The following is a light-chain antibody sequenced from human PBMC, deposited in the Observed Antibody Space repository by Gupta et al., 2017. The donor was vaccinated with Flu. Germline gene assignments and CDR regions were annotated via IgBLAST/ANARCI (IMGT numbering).Light chain of an antibody. CDR2: GAS. J-gene: IGKJ1*01. V-gene: IGKV3-15*01. CDR1: QSVSSN. Sequence: ELVMTQPPPTLSVSPGERATLSCRASQSVSSNLAWYQQKPGQAPRLLIYGASTRATGIPARFSGSGSGTEFTLTISSRQSEDFAVYYCQQYNNWPPWTFGQGTKVEIK. CDR3: QQYNNWPPWT.